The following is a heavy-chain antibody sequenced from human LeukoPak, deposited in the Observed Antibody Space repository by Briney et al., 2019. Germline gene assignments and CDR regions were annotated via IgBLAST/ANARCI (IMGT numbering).Heavy chain of an antibody. Sequence: GSLRLSCAASGFTFSGSAMHWVRQASGKGLEWVGRITTKANSYATTYAASVKGRFSISRDDSKKTAYLQMKSLKTEDTAVYYCTRTTTVVTDVFDYWGQGTLVTVSS. CDR3: TRTTTVVTDVFDY. J-gene: IGHJ4*02. CDR2: ITTKANSYAT. CDR1: GFTFSGSA. D-gene: IGHD4-23*01. V-gene: IGHV3-73*01.